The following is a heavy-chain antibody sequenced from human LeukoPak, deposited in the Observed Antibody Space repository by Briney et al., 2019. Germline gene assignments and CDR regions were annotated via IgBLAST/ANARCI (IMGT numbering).Heavy chain of an antibody. J-gene: IGHJ3*02. CDR1: GYTFTSYG. CDR3: ARAVVMDNAFDI. V-gene: IGHV1-18*01. Sequence: ASVKVSCKASGYTFTSYGISWVRQAPGQGLEWMGWISAYNGNTDYAQKLQGRVTMTTDTSTSTAYMELRSLRSDDTAVYYCARAVVMDNAFDIWGQGTMVTVSS. CDR2: ISAYNGNT. D-gene: IGHD3-22*01.